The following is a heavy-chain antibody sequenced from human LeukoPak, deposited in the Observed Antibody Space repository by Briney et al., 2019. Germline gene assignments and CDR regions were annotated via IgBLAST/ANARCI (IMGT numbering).Heavy chain of an antibody. CDR2: MNPNSGNT. CDR3: ARGRYDILTGRLDY. J-gene: IGHJ4*02. D-gene: IGHD3-9*01. CDR1: GYTFTSYD. V-gene: IGHV1-8*01. Sequence: ASVKVSCKASGYTFTSYDINWVRQATGQGLEWMGWMNPNSGNTGYAQKFQGRVTMTRNTSVSTAYMELRSLSSEDTAVYYCARGRYDILTGRLDYWGQGTLVTVSS.